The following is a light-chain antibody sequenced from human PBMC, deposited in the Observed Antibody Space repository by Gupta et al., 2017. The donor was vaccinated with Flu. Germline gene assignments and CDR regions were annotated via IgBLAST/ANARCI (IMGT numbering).Light chain of an antibody. CDR2: NVN. Sequence: SITVSCTGTSSDVGIYNFVSWSQQHPDKVPKLIIYNVNSRPVGVSSRFSDSKAGNTASLTISGHQPEDASDYYPASHGSGNFKVFGGGTKVTVL. CDR1: SSDVGIYNF. V-gene: IGLV2-14*03. J-gene: IGLJ2*01. CDR3: ASHGSGNFKV.